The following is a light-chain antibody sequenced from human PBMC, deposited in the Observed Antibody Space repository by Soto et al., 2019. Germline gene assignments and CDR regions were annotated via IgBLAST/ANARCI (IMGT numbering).Light chain of an antibody. V-gene: IGKV3-20*01. CDR3: QQYGSAPWR. CDR2: VAS. Sequence: EIVLTQSTGTLSLSPGERATLSCRASQSVTNNYLAWYQQKPGQTPRLLIYVASSRATGIPDRFSGSGSGTDFTFTIGRLEPEDFAVYYCQQYGSAPWRFGQGTKVEIK. J-gene: IGKJ1*01. CDR1: QSVTNNY.